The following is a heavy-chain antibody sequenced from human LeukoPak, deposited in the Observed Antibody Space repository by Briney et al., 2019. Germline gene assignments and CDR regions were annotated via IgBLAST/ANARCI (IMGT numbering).Heavy chain of an antibody. Sequence: GASVKVSCKASGYTFTGYYMHWVRQAPGQGLEWMGWINPNSGGTNYAQKFQGWVTMTRDTSISTAYMELSRLRSDDTAVYYCARAPPSIVGATTRAFDIWGQGTMVTVSS. CDR1: GYTFTGYY. CDR2: INPNSGGT. CDR3: ARAPPSIVGATTRAFDI. J-gene: IGHJ3*02. D-gene: IGHD1-26*01. V-gene: IGHV1-2*04.